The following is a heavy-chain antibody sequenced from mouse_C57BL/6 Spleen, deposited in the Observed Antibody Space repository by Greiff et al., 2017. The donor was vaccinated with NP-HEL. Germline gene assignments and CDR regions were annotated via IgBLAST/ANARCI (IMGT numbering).Heavy chain of an antibody. Sequence: QVQLKQSGPGLVQPSQSLSITCTVSGFSLTSYGVHWVRQSPGQGLEWLGVIWSGGSTDYNAAFMSRLSITKDNSKSQVICKMNSLQADDTAIYYCAKRGANWEFAYWGKGTLVTVSA. J-gene: IGHJ3*01. CDR2: IWSGGST. CDR3: AKRGANWEFAY. D-gene: IGHD4-1*01. V-gene: IGHV2-5*01. CDR1: GFSLTSYG.